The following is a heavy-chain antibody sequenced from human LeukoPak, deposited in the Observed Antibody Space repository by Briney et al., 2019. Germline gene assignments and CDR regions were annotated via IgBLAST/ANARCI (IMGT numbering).Heavy chain of an antibody. J-gene: IGHJ3*02. V-gene: IGHV4-4*09. Sequence: SETLSLTCTVSGGSISTYYWSWIRQPPGKGLEWIGHIYTSGSTDYNPSLKSRVTISVDTSKNQFSLKLSSVTAADTAVYYCARLGSSGFFDAFDIWGQGTMVTVSS. CDR2: IYTSGST. CDR1: GGSISTYY. D-gene: IGHD3-22*01. CDR3: ARLGSSGFFDAFDI.